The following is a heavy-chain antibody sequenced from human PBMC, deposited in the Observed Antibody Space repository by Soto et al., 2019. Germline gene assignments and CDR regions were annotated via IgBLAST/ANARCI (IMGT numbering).Heavy chain of an antibody. V-gene: IGHV3-74*01. Sequence: EVQLVESGGGLVQPGGSLRLSCAASGFTFSSYWMHCIRQAPGKGLVWVSRINGDGSSTNYADSVKGRFTVSRDNAKNTLYLQMNSLRAEDTAVYYCVRAWAGYWGQGTLVPVSS. J-gene: IGHJ4*02. CDR3: VRAWAGY. CDR1: GFTFSSYW. D-gene: IGHD6-19*01. CDR2: INGDGSST.